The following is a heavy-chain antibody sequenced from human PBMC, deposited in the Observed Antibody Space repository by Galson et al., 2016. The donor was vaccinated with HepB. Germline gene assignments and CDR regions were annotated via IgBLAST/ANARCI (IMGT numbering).Heavy chain of an antibody. V-gene: IGHV3-74*01. CDR2: INSDGSST. J-gene: IGHJ6*02. CDR3: VREDYGDDPVYYYYSGMDV. D-gene: IGHD4-17*01. CDR1: GFPFSRYW. Sequence: SLRLSCAASGFPFSRYWMHWVRQAPGKGLVWVSRINSDGSSTAHADPVRGRFTISRDNAKNTVYLQMNSLRAEDTALYYCVREDYGDDPVYYYYSGMDVWGQGTSVSVSS.